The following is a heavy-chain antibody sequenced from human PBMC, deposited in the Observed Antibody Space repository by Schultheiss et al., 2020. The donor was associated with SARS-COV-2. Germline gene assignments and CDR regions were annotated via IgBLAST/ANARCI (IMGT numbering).Heavy chain of an antibody. CDR3: ARCGEDYYYMDV. CDR1: GGSISSYY. D-gene: IGHD3-10*01. Sequence: SETLSLTCTVSGGSISSYYWSWIRQPPGKGLEWIGYIYYSGSTNYNPSLKSRVTISVDTSKNQFSLKLSSVTAADTAVYYCARCGEDYYYMDVWGKGTTVTRLL. CDR2: IYYSGST. J-gene: IGHJ6*03. V-gene: IGHV4-59*08.